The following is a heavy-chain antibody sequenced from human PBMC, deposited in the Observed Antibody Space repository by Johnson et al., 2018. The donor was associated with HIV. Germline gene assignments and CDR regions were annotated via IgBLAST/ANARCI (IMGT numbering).Heavy chain of an antibody. V-gene: IGHV3-7*05. CDR1: GFTFSSYW. D-gene: IGHD7-27*01. CDR2: IKQDGSEK. Sequence: EVQLVESGGGLVQPGGSLRLSCAASGFTFSSYWMSWVRQAPGKGLECVANIKQDGSEKYYVDSVKGRFTISRDNDRNSLYLQMNSLRADDTAVYYCARQLGSDAFDIWGQGTMVTVSS. J-gene: IGHJ3*02. CDR3: ARQLGSDAFDI.